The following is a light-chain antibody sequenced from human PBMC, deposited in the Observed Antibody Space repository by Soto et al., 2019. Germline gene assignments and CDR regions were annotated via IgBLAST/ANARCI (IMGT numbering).Light chain of an antibody. CDR1: QDIDNY. V-gene: IGKV1-33*01. Sequence: DIQMTQSPSSLSASIGGSVTISCQASQDIDNYLNWYQQKPGKAPELLISDASSLEAGVPSRFSGSGSGTDFTSTISSLQPQDIAASYCQQYDNAPYTFGQGTKLDIK. CDR2: DAS. CDR3: QQYDNAPYT. J-gene: IGKJ2*01.